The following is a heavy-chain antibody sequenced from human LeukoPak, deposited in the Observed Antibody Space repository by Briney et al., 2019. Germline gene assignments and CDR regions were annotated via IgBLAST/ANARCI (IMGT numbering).Heavy chain of an antibody. V-gene: IGHV5-51*01. CDR2: IYPGDSDT. J-gene: IGHJ4*02. CDR1: GSSFTSYW. Sequence: GESLKISCKGSGSSFTSYWIGWVRQLPGKGLEWMGIIYPGDSDTRYSPSFQGQVTISADKSISTAYLQWSSLKASDTAMYCCAKQGGYSGYPDTFDYWGQGTLVTVSS. CDR3: AKQGGYSGYPDTFDY. D-gene: IGHD5-12*01.